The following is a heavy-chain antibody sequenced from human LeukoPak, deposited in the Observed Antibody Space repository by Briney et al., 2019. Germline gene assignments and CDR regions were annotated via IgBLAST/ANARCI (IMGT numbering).Heavy chain of an antibody. CDR3: ARGSGSSGYYYTLPFDY. V-gene: IGHV3-53*01. CDR2: IYGGGSA. J-gene: IGHJ4*02. Sequence: GGSLRLSCAASGFTVSSNYMSWVRQAPGRGLEWVSLIYGGGSAYYADSVKGRFTISRDNSKNTLYLQMNSLGADDTAVYYCARGSGSSGYYYTLPFDYWGQGTLVTVSS. D-gene: IGHD3-22*01. CDR1: GFTVSSNY.